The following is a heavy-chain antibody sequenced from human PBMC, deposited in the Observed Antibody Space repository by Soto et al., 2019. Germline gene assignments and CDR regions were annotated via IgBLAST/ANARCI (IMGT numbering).Heavy chain of an antibody. D-gene: IGHD5-18*01. Sequence: GESLKISCAASGFSFSDSAVHWVRQASGKGLEWVGRIRSKANNYATVYAESVKGRFTISRDDSKNTAFLQMSSLKTEDTAVYYCTIYSGDSWRYRNHFDYWDQGTLVTVSS. CDR1: GFSFSDSA. J-gene: IGHJ4*02. CDR2: IRSKANNYAT. CDR3: TIYSGDSWRYRNHFDY. V-gene: IGHV3-73*01.